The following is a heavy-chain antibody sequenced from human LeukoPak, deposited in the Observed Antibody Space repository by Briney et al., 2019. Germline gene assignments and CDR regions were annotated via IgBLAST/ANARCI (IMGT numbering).Heavy chain of an antibody. D-gene: IGHD5-24*01. CDR2: IKSKSDGETT. Sequence: GGPWRLPLAASRFIFINAWMNWAARLPGRGLGGVGRIKSKSDGETTDYAAPVKGRFTISRDDSKNMLYLQMNSLKTEDTAVYYCARDGYNAIDYWGQGTLVTVSS. V-gene: IGHV3-15*01. CDR3: ARDGYNAIDY. J-gene: IGHJ4*02. CDR1: RFIFINAW.